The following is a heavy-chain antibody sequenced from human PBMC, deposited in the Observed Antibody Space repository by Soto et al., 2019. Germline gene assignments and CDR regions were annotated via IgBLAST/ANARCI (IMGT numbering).Heavy chain of an antibody. J-gene: IGHJ6*02. CDR1: GYTFTSYA. Sequence: ASVKVSCKASGYTFTSYAMHWVRQAPGQRLEWMGWINAGNGNTKYSQKFQGRVTITRDTSASTAYMELSSLRSEDTAVYYCARDSGYDFGSLTRYYYYGMDVWGQGTTVTVSS. CDR2: INAGNGNT. CDR3: ARDSGYDFGSLTRYYYYGMDV. V-gene: IGHV1-3*01. D-gene: IGHD5-12*01.